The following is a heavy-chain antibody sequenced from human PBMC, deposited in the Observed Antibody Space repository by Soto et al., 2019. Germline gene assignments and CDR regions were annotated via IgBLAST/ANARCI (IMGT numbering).Heavy chain of an antibody. CDR3: ARREVTYYYGSGSYYFDY. D-gene: IGHD3-10*01. Sequence: PGESLKISCKGSGYSFTSYWIVLVRQMPGKGLEWMGIIYPGDSDTRYSPSFQGQVTISADKSISTAYLQWSSLKASDTAMYYCARREVTYYYGSGSYYFDYWGQGTLVTVSS. CDR2: IYPGDSDT. CDR1: GYSFTSYW. V-gene: IGHV5-51*01. J-gene: IGHJ4*02.